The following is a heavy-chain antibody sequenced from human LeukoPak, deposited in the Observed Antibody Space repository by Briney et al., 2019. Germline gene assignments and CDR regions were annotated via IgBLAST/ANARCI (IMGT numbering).Heavy chain of an antibody. Sequence: SETLSLTCAVYGGSFSGYYWSWIRQPPGKGLEWIGEINHSGSTNYNPSLKSRVTISVDTSKNQFSLKLSSVTAADTAVYYCASSDYDFWSGYYTGALSYYMVVWGKGTTVTVSS. D-gene: IGHD3-3*01. CDR3: ASSDYDFWSGYYTGALSYYMVV. V-gene: IGHV4-34*01. CDR2: INHSGST. J-gene: IGHJ6*03. CDR1: GGSFSGYY.